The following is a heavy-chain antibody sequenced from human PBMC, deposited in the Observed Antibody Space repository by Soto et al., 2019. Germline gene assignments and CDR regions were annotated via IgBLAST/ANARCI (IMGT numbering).Heavy chain of an antibody. J-gene: IGHJ4*02. CDR3: AGGKPLPFFDY. CDR2: IYYSGST. Sequence: SETLSLTCTVSGGSISSYYWSWIRQPPGKGLEWIGYIYYSGSTNYNPSLKNRVTISVDTSKNQFSLKLSSVTAADTAVYYCAGGKPLPFFDYWGQGTLVTVSS. CDR1: GGSISSYY. V-gene: IGHV4-59*01.